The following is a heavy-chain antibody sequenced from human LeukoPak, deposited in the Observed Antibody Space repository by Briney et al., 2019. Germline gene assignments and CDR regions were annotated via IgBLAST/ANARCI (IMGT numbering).Heavy chain of an antibody. D-gene: IGHD6-19*01. CDR1: GASISNYY. CDR2: IYYRGST. J-gene: IGHJ4*02. CDR3: ARHYSSDPFDY. Sequence: SETLSLTCAVSGASISNYYWSWIRQPPGKGLEWIGYIYYRGSTNYSPSLTSRVTISIDTSTNQFSLKLSSVTAADTAVYYCARHYSSDPFDYWGQGTLVTVSS. V-gene: IGHV4-59*01.